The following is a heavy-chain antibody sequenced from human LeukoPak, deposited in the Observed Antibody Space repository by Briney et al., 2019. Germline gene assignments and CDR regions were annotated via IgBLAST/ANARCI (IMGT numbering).Heavy chain of an antibody. J-gene: IGHJ3*02. CDR3: ARDCLSSGEWALLFDI. V-gene: IGHV3-21*01. D-gene: IGHD1-26*01. CDR1: GFTFSSYS. Sequence: GGSLRLSCAASGFTFSSYSMNWVRQAPGKGLEWVSSITSSSSYIYYADSVKGRFTISRDNAKNSLYLQMNSLRAEDTAVYDCARDCLSSGEWALLFDIWGQGTMVTVSS. CDR2: ITSSSSYI.